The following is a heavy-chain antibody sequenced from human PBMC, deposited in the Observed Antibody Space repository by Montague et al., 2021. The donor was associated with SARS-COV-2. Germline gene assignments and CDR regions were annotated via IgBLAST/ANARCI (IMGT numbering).Heavy chain of an antibody. CDR3: ARYDDYADAFDI. J-gene: IGHJ3*02. Sequence: SLRLSCAASGFTFSSYDMHWVRQATGKGLEWVSAIGTAGDTYYPGSVKGRFTISRENAKNSLYFQMNSLRAGDTAVYYCARYDDYADAFDIWGQGTMVTVSS. CDR1: GFTFSSYD. CDR2: IGTAGDT. V-gene: IGHV3-13*01. D-gene: IGHD4-17*01.